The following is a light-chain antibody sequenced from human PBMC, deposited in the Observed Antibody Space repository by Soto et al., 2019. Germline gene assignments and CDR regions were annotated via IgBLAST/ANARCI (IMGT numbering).Light chain of an antibody. CDR2: EVS. CDR3: SSYTSSSPL. J-gene: IGLJ1*01. V-gene: IGLV2-14*01. CDR1: SSDVGGYNY. Sequence: QSALTQPASGSGSPGQSITISCTGTSSDVGGYNYVSWYQQHPGKAPKLMIYEVSNRPSGVSNRFSGSKSGNTASLTISGLQAEDEADYYCSSYTSSSPLFGTGTRSPS.